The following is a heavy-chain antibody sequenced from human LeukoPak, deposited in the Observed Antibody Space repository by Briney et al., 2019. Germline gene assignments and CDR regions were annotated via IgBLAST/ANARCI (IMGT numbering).Heavy chain of an antibody. Sequence: GGPLRLSCAASGFTFNSYAMFWVRQARGKGLEWVSWLFGRGRRAHSEDSVKGRITISRDNSKNTVYLQMDSLRVDDTAVYYCGKTTTGYSSGRYPGWPVDYWGQGTLVTVSS. CDR3: GKTTTGYSSGRYPGWPVDY. J-gene: IGHJ4*02. CDR2: LFGRGRRA. V-gene: IGHV3-23*01. CDR1: GFTFNSYA. D-gene: IGHD6-19*01.